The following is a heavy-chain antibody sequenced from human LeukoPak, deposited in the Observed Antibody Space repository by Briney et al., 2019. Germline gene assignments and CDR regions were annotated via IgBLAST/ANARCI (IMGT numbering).Heavy chain of an antibody. Sequence: ASVKVSCKASGYTFTGYYMHWVRQPPGQGLEWMGWINPNSGGTNYAQKFQGRVTMTRDTSISAAYMELSRLRSDDTAVYYCAGSTLTTESGAFDIWGQGTMVTVSS. CDR3: AGSTLTTESGAFDI. CDR2: INPNSGGT. J-gene: IGHJ3*02. CDR1: GYTFTGYY. V-gene: IGHV1-2*02. D-gene: IGHD4-17*01.